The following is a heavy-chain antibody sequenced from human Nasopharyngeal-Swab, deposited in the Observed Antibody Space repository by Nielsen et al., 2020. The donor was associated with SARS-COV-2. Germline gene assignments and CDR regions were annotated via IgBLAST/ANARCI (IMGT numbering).Heavy chain of an antibody. J-gene: IGHJ6*02. Sequence: GESLKISCAASGFTFSSYTMNWVRQAPGKGLEWVSSISSSSSYIYYADSAKGRFTISRDNAKNSLYLQMNSLRAEDTAVYYCARDLSGTTVLLGYYYYGMDVWGQGTTVTVSS. CDR1: GFTFSSYT. CDR3: ARDLSGTTVLLGYYYYGMDV. D-gene: IGHD1-7*01. CDR2: ISSSSSYI. V-gene: IGHV3-21*01.